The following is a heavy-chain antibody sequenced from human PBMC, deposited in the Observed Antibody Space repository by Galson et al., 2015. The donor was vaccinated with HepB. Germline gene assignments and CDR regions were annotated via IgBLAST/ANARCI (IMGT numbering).Heavy chain of an antibody. D-gene: IGHD5-18*01. J-gene: IGHJ6*03. V-gene: IGHV3-74*01. CDR3: ARALRRPGYLYYYYMDV. CDR2: INSDGSST. Sequence: SLRLSCAASGFTFSSYWMHWVRQAPGKGLVWVSRINSDGSSTSYADSVKGRFTISRDNAKNTLYLQMNSLRAEDTAVYYCARALRRPGYLYYYYMDVWGKGTTVTVSS. CDR1: GFTFSSYW.